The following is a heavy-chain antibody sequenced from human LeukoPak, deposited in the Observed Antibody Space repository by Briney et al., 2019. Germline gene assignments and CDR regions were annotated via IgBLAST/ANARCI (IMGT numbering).Heavy chain of an antibody. CDR2: IHYTGST. J-gene: IGHJ4*02. Sequence: SETLSLTCAVYGGSFSGYYWSWIRQPPGKGLEWIGYIHYTGSTDYNPSLKNRLTILVDTSKNQFSLMLTSVTAADTAVYYCARGYGSGSYNNFNRWGQGLLVAVSS. V-gene: IGHV4-59*01. CDR1: GGSFSGYY. D-gene: IGHD3-10*01. CDR3: ARGYGSGSYNNFNR.